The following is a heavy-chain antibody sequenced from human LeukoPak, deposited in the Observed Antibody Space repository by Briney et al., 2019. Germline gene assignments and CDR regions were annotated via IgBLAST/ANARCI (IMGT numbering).Heavy chain of an antibody. D-gene: IGHD3-10*01. Sequence: AASVTVSYKASGGTFSSYAISWVRQAPGQGLEWMGRIIPILGIANYAQKFQGRVTITADKSTSTAYMELSSLRSEDTAVYYCARGTLQRITMVRGVLNYGMDVWGQGTTVTVSS. V-gene: IGHV1-69*04. CDR2: IIPILGIA. CDR1: GGTFSSYA. J-gene: IGHJ6*02. CDR3: ARGTLQRITMVRGVLNYGMDV.